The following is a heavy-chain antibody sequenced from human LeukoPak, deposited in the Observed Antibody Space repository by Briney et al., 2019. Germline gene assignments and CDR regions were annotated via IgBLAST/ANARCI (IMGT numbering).Heavy chain of an antibody. CDR2: INPKSGGT. CDR1: GYTFNDYY. Sequence: ASVKVSCKASGYTFNDYYLHWVRQAPGQGLEWMGWINPKSGGTNYARKFQGRVTMTWDTSITTANMELNRLETDDMAMYYCARGYEYGWFDPWGQGTLVTVSS. CDR3: ARGYEYGWFDP. J-gene: IGHJ5*02. D-gene: IGHD4/OR15-4a*01. V-gene: IGHV1-2*02.